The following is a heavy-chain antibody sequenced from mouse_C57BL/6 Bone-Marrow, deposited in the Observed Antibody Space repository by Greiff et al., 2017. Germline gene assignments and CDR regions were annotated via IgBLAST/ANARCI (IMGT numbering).Heavy chain of an antibody. D-gene: IGHD1-1*01. Sequence: EVQLQQSGAELVKPGASVKLSCTASGFNIKDYYMHWVKQRTEQGLEWIGRIDPEDGETIYAPKFQGKATITADTSSNTAYLQLSSLTSEDTAVYYCARSGYGSSIWYFDVWGTGTTVTVSS. V-gene: IGHV14-2*01. J-gene: IGHJ1*03. CDR3: ARSGYGSSIWYFDV. CDR1: GFNIKDYY. CDR2: IDPEDGET.